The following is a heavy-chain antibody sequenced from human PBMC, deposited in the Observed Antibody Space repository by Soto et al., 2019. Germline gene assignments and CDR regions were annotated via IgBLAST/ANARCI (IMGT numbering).Heavy chain of an antibody. V-gene: IGHV3-15*01. Sequence: QLVESGGGLVKPGGSLRLSCAASGFIFSNAWMNWVRQAPGKGLEWVGRIKSKIDGGTTDYAAPVKGRFTISRDDSKKTLYLQMNSLKTEDTAVCYCPLWFGESKYWGQGTLVTVSS. CDR2: IKSKIDGGTT. CDR1: GFIFSNAW. J-gene: IGHJ4*02. D-gene: IGHD3-10*01. CDR3: PLWFGESKY.